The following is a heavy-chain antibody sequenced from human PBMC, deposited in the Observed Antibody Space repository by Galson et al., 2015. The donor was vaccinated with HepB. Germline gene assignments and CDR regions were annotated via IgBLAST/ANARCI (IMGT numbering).Heavy chain of an antibody. Sequence: SLRLSCAASGFTFSTFAMHWVRQAPGKGLEWVVVISYVATNKYYADSVRGRFTISRDNSKNTLYLQMNSLRPEDTAVYYCARERPSFASNSWYGGGMDVWGQGTTVTVSS. V-gene: IGHV3-30-3*01. CDR1: GFTFSTFA. CDR3: ARERPSFASNSWYGGGMDV. J-gene: IGHJ6*02. CDR2: ISYVATNK. D-gene: IGHD6-13*01.